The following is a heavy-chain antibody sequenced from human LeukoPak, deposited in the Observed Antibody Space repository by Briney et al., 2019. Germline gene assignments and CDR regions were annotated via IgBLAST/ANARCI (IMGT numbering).Heavy chain of an antibody. V-gene: IGHV3-48*03. CDR2: ISSSGSTI. CDR3: ARGGPMMRRDAGDFDY. D-gene: IGHD3-22*01. CDR1: GFTFSSYA. J-gene: IGHJ4*02. Sequence: QPGASLRLSCAASGFTFSSYAMNWVRQAPGKGLEWVSYISSSGSTIYYADSVKGRFTISRDNAKNSLYLQMNSLRAEDTAVYYCARGGPMMRRDAGDFDYWGQGTLVTVSS.